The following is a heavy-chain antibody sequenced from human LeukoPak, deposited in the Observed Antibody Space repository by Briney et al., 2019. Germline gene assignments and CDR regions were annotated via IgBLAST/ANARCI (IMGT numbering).Heavy chain of an antibody. J-gene: IGHJ4*02. Sequence: PSETLSLTCTVSGGSISSNGFYWGWLRQPPGKGLEWIGSFYYSGSTDYNPSLKSRVTISVDTSKNQFSLKVSSVTAADTAVYYCARLTVAGTDYWGQGTLVTVSS. CDR1: GGSISSNGFY. V-gene: IGHV4-39*01. CDR2: FYYSGST. D-gene: IGHD6-19*01. CDR3: ARLTVAGTDY.